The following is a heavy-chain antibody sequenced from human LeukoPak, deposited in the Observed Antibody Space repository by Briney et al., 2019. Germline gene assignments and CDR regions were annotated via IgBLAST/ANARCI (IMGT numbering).Heavy chain of an antibody. J-gene: IGHJ5*01. D-gene: IGHD6-19*01. Sequence: GGSLRLSCAASGFTFSGHLMSWVRQAPGKGLEGVPAISCSSGITYYADSVKSRFTISRDASKKTLYLQMNSVTAEDTALYYCAKKRSPVAGPDLLDSWGQGTLVTVSS. V-gene: IGHV3-23*01. CDR2: ISCSSGIT. CDR3: AKKRSPVAGPDLLDS. CDR1: GFTFSGHL.